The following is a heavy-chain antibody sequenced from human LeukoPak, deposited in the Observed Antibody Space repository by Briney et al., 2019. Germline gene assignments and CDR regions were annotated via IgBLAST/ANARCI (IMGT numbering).Heavy chain of an antibody. CDR3: ARVSGYSADV. D-gene: IGHD5-18*01. CDR1: GGSFSDYY. Sequence: SETLSLTCAVYGGSFSDYYWSWIRQPPGKGLEWIGEINPSGSTNYNPSLRGRVTISEDTSKNQFSLKLSSVTAADTAVYYCARVSGYSADVWGTGTPVTVSS. V-gene: IGHV4-34*01. J-gene: IGHJ6*04. CDR2: INPSGST.